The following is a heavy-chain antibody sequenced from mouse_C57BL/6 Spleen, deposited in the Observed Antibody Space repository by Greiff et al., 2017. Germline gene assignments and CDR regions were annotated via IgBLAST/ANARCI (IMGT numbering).Heavy chain of an antibody. CDR3: VKALTGYYAMDY. D-gene: IGHD4-1*01. J-gene: IGHJ4*01. V-gene: IGHV7-4*01. Sequence: EVQGVESGGGLVQPGASLRLSCAASGSTFTDYYMSWVRQPPGKAPEWLALIRNKANGYTTEYTASVKGRFTISRDNSQNILYLPMNTLRAEDSATYYCVKALTGYYAMDYWGQGTSVTVSS. CDR1: GSTFTDYY. CDR2: IRNKANGYTT.